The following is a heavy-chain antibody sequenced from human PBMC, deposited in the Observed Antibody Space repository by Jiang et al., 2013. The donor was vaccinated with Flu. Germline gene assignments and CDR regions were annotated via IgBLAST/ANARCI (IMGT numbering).Heavy chain of an antibody. Sequence: SGAEVKKPGASVKVSCKASGYTFTSYYMHWVRQAPGQGLEWMGIINPSGGSTSYAQKFQGRVTMTRDTSTSTVYMELSSLRSEDTAVYYCATPEKDFNPEGLPNHAFDIWGQGTMVTVSS. CDR1: GYTFTSYY. CDR3: ATPEKDFNPEGLPNHAFDI. CDR2: INPSGGST. J-gene: IGHJ3*02. V-gene: IGHV1-46*03. D-gene: IGHD1-14*01.